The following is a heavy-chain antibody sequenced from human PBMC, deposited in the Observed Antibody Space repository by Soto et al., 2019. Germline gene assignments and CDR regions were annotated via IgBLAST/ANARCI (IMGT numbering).Heavy chain of an antibody. CDR1: GDSVTSGSYY. V-gene: IGHV4-61*03. D-gene: IGHD7-27*01. Sequence: SETLSLTCIVSGDSVTSGSYYWTWLRQPPGKGLEWIGHISYTGRTKYNPSLQSRVTISVDTSKNDFSLNLSSVTAADTAVYFCAREWGLLPYYVMNVWGHGTAVT. CDR3: AREWGLLPYYVMNV. J-gene: IGHJ6*02. CDR2: ISYTGRT.